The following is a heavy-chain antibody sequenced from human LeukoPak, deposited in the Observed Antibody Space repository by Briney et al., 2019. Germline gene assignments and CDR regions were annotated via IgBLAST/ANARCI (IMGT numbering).Heavy chain of an antibody. Sequence: GASVKVSCKASGGTFSSYAISWVRQAPGQGLEWMGRIIPILGIANYAQKFQGRVTITADKSTSTAYMELSSLRSEDTAVYYCASLYYYDSSGIFWSYYYGMDVWGQGTTVTVSS. V-gene: IGHV1-69*04. CDR2: IIPILGIA. CDR1: GGTFSSYA. J-gene: IGHJ6*02. CDR3: ASLYYYDSSGIFWSYYYGMDV. D-gene: IGHD3-22*01.